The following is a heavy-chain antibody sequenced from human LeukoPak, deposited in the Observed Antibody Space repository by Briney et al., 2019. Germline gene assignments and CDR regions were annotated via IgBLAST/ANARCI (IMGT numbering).Heavy chain of an antibody. D-gene: IGHD3-22*01. CDR3: ASYHDSSGYYYADFDY. CDR1: GFTFSSYS. J-gene: IGHJ4*02. V-gene: IGHV3-48*01. Sequence: GGSLRLSCAASGFTFSSYSMNWVRQAPGKGLEWLSYISSSGSTIYYADSVKGRFTISRDNAKNSLYLQMNSLRAEDTAVYYCASYHDSSGYYYADFDYWGQGTLVTVSS. CDR2: ISSSGSTI.